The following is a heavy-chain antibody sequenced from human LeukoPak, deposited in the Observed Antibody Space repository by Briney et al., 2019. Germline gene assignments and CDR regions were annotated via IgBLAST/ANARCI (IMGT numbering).Heavy chain of an antibody. J-gene: IGHJ4*02. D-gene: IGHD3-10*01. CDR3: ARGRGGATSGFDH. CDR2: INSNSGAR. Sequence: ASVKVSSKASGYTFSGYYMHWVRLVPGQGLESMGWINSNSGARNYAPKLQGMDTFSRDNSSRTAYMELSSLRSDDTAIYYCARGRGGATSGFDHCGQGTLVTVSS. CDR1: GYTFSGYY. V-gene: IGHV1-2*02.